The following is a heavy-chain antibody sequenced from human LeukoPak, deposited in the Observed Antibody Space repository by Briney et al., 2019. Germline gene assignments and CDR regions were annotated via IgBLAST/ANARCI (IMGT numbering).Heavy chain of an antibody. D-gene: IGHD3-10*01. CDR1: GGSFSGYY. J-gene: IGHJ4*02. CDR2: INHSGST. V-gene: IGHV4-34*01. Sequence: PSETQSLTCAVYGGSFSGYYWSWIRQPPGKGLEWIGEINHSGSTNYNPSLKSRVTISVDTSKNQFSLKLSSVTAADTAVYYCASKTYYYGSGSYYRYWGQGTLVTVSS. CDR3: ASKTYYYGSGSYYRY.